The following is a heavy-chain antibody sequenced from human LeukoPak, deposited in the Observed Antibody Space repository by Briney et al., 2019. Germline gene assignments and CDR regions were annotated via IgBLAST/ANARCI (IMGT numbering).Heavy chain of an antibody. J-gene: IGHJ4*02. CDR3: AREGVGMATIIDY. CDR1: GGSISSSSYY. D-gene: IGHD5-24*01. CDR2: IYYSGST. V-gene: IGHV4-39*07. Sequence: SETLSLTCTVSGGSISSSSYYWGWIRQPPGKGLEWIGSIYYSGSTYYNPSLKSRVTISVDTSKNQFSLKLSSVTAADTAAYYCAREGVGMATIIDYWGQGTLVTVSS.